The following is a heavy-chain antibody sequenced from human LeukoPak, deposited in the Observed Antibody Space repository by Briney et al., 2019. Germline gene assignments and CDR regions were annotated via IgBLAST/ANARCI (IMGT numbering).Heavy chain of an antibody. V-gene: IGHV1-69*05. CDR2: IIPIFGTA. J-gene: IGHJ4*02. Sequence: SVKVSCKASGGTFSSYAISWVRQAPGQGLEWMGGIIPIFGTANYAQKFQGRVTITTDESTGTAYMELSSLRSEDTAVYYCAREDYYDSSGYSLFDYWGQGTLVTVSS. CDR1: GGTFSSYA. CDR3: AREDYYDSSGYSLFDY. D-gene: IGHD3-22*01.